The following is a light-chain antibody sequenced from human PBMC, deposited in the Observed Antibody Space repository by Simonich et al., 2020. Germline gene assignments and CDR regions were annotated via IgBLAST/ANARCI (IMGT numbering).Light chain of an antibody. CDR1: QSVLYSSNNTNY. CDR2: WAS. Sequence: DIVMTHSPDSLAVSLGERATINCKSNQSVLYSSNNTNYLSWYPQKPGQPPKLLIYWASTRESGVPDRVSGSGSGTDFTLTISSLQAEDVAVYYCQQYYSTPPLTFGGGTKVEIK. J-gene: IGKJ4*01. CDR3: QQYYSTPPLT. V-gene: IGKV4-1*01.